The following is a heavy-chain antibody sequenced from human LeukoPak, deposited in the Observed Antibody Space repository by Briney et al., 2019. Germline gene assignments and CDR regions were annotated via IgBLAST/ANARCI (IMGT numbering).Heavy chain of an antibody. CDR1: GFTFSRYS. D-gene: IGHD1-26*01. CDR2: ISDDGKYI. V-gene: IGHV3-21*01. CDR3: ARAGYSGSSRGYYFDY. Sequence: PGGSLRLSCAASGFTFSRYSMNWVRQAPGKGLEWVSSISDDGKYIYYADSVKGRFSISRDNAKSSLHLQMNSLRAEDTAVYYCARAGYSGSSRGYYFDYWGQGTLVTVSS. J-gene: IGHJ4*02.